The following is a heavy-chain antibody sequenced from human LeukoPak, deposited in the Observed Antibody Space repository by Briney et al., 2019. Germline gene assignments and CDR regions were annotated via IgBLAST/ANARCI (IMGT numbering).Heavy chain of an antibody. J-gene: IGHJ4*02. CDR1: GGTFSSYA. Sequence: ASVKVSCKASGGTFSSYAISWVRQAPGQGLEWMGRIIPILGIANYAQKFQGRVTITADKSTSTAYMELSSLRSEDTAVYYCARQTTSYYFDYWGQETLVTVSS. CDR3: ARQTTSYYFDY. CDR2: IIPILGIA. D-gene: IGHD4-17*01. V-gene: IGHV1-69*04.